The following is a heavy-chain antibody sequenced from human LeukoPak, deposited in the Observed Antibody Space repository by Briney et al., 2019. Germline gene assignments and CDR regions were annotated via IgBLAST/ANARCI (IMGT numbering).Heavy chain of an antibody. J-gene: IGHJ4*02. V-gene: IGHV4-34*01. CDR3: AREDYDYVWGSYRPTPRFDY. D-gene: IGHD3-16*02. Sequence: SETLSLTCAVYGGSFSGYYWSWVRQPPGKGLEWIGEINHSGSTNYNPSLKSRVTVSVDTSKNQFSLKLSSVTAADTAVYYCAREDYDYVWGSYRPTPRFDYWGQGTLVTVSS. CDR1: GGSFSGYY. CDR2: INHSGST.